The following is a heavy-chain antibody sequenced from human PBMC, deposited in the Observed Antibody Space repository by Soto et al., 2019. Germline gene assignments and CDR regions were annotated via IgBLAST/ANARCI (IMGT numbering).Heavy chain of an antibody. V-gene: IGHV4-34*01. CDR1: GGSFSGYY. J-gene: IGHJ2*01. D-gene: IGHD3-9*01. Sequence: QVQLQQWGAGPLRPLETLSLTCGVSGGSFSGYYWAWIRQSPGKGLEWIGEINDRGSINYNPSLRSRVGISVVTSKNHYSLNLRSVTAADTAVYYCARESHDILTGPPWVWYFDLWGRGTLVTVSS. CDR3: ARESHDILTGPPWVWYFDL. CDR2: INDRGSI.